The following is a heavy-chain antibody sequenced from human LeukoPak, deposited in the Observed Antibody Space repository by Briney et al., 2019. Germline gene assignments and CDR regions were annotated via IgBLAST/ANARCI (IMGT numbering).Heavy chain of an antibody. V-gene: IGHV4-61*02. J-gene: IGHJ4*02. CDR3: ARVGPEGYFDY. CDR1: GGSISSGSYY. Sequence: PSETLSLTCTVSGGSISSGSYYWSWIRQPAGKGLEWIGRIYHSGSTYYNPSLKSRVTISVDTSKNQFSLKLSSVTVADTAVYYCARVGPEGYFDYWGQGTLVTVSS. CDR2: IYHSGST.